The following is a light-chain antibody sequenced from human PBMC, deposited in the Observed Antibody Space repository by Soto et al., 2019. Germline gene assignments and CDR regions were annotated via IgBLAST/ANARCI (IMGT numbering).Light chain of an antibody. V-gene: IGKV1-27*01. J-gene: IGKJ1*01. CDR3: QRTYSAPTWT. CDR1: QDITNY. CDR2: SAS. Sequence: DIQLTQSPSSLSASVGDRVTIACRMSQDITNYLNWYRQKPGKVPKLLIYSASNLQSGVPSRFSGSGSGADFTLTISSLQPEDGATYDGQRTYSAPTWTFGQGTKVDIK.